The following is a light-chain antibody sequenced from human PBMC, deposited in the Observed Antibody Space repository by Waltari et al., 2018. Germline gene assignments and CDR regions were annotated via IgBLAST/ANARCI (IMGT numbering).Light chain of an antibody. CDR2: WAS. Sequence: DLVVTQSPDPLFVSLGERATINCQSSQSVLYRSSNKNFLAWYQQKPGQPPKLLIYWASTRESGVPDRFSGSGSGTDFTLTISSLQAEDVAVYYCQQYYSTIFTFGPGTKVDIK. V-gene: IGKV4-1*01. CDR3: QQYYSTIFT. CDR1: QSVLYRSSNKNF. J-gene: IGKJ3*01.